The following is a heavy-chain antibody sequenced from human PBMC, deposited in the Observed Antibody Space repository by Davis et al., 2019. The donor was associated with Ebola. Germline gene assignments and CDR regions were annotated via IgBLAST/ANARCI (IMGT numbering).Heavy chain of an antibody. CDR1: GYSISSGYY. Sequence: PSETLSLTCTASGYSISSGYYWGWIRQPPGKGLEWIGSIYYSGSTYYNPSLKSRVTISVDMSKNQFSLKVSSVTAADTAVYYCAREAGATTRIYDSWGQGTLVTVSS. CDR3: AREAGATTRIYDS. D-gene: IGHD1-26*01. J-gene: IGHJ5*01. CDR2: IYYSGST. V-gene: IGHV4-38-2*02.